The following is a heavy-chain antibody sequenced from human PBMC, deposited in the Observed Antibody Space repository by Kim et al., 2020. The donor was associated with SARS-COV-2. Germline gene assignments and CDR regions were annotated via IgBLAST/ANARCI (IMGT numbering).Heavy chain of an antibody. D-gene: IGHD3-9*01. V-gene: IGHV5-51*01. CDR1: GYSFTSYW. J-gene: IGHJ4*02. CDR2: VYPGNSDS. CDR3: ALRNYDILTGYYISWVFDN. Sequence: GESLKISCKGSGYSFTSYWIDWVRQMPGKGLEWVGSVYPGNSDSTYSPSLQGQVTISADKSISSAYVQWSSLKASDSGMYYCALRNYDILTGYYISWVFDNWGQGTLVTVSS.